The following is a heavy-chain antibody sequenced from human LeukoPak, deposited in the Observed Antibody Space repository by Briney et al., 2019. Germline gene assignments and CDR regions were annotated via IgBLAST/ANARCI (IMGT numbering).Heavy chain of an antibody. V-gene: IGHV3-9*03. D-gene: IGHD2-2*01. CDR1: GFTFDDYA. CDR3: AKGADQLLQSAFDY. Sequence: GRSLRLSCAASGFTFDDYAMHWVRQAPGKGLEWVSGISWNSGSIGYADSVKGRFTISRDNAKNSLYLQMNSLRAEDMALYYCAKGADQLLQSAFDYWGQETLVTVSS. CDR2: ISWNSGSI. J-gene: IGHJ4*02.